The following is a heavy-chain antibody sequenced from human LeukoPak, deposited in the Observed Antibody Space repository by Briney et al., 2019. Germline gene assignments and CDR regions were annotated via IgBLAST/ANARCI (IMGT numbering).Heavy chain of an antibody. CDR1: GFTFSSYA. Sequence: GSLRLSCAASGFTFSSYAMSWVRQAPGKGLEWVSAISGSGGSTYYADSVKGRFTISRDNYKNTLYLQMNSLRAEDTAVYYCAKDREGGSYSNNYFDYWGQGTLVTVSS. J-gene: IGHJ4*02. CDR3: AKDREGGSYSNNYFDY. V-gene: IGHV3-23*01. CDR2: ISGSGGST. D-gene: IGHD1-26*01.